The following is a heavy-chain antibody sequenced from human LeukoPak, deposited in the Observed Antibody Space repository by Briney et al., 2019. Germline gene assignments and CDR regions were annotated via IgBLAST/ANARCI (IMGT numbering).Heavy chain of an antibody. CDR1: GFTFNSFA. V-gene: IGHV3-23*01. D-gene: IGHD6-19*01. Sequence: GGSLRLSCAASGFTFNSFAMNWVRQVPGKGLEWVAGIGASGSNTYYADSVKGRFTISRDNSNNVLYLQMNSRRAEDTAVYYCAKRLTVVGTSPWTDWGQGTLVTVSS. J-gene: IGHJ4*02. CDR2: IGASGSNT. CDR3: AKRLTVVGTSPWTD.